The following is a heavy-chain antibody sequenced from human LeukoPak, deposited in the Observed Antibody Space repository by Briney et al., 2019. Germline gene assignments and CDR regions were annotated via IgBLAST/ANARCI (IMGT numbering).Heavy chain of an antibody. J-gene: IGHJ4*02. Sequence: SETLSLTCTVSGGSISSSSYYWGWIRQPPGKGLEWIGSIYYSGSTYYNPSLKSRVTISVDTSKNQFSLKLSSVTAADTAVYYCARVAGYSNYVASSPLDYWGQGTLVTVSS. V-gene: IGHV4-39*01. D-gene: IGHD4-11*01. CDR1: GGSISSSSYY. CDR2: IYYSGST. CDR3: ARVAGYSNYVASSPLDY.